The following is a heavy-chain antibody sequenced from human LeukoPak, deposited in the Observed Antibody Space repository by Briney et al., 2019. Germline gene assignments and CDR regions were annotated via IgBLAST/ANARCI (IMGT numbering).Heavy chain of an antibody. CDR2: ISYDGSNK. D-gene: IGHD4-17*01. CDR1: GFTFSSYA. J-gene: IGHJ6*02. CDR3: ARGYGDYSVDYYYYYGMDV. Sequence: SGGSLRLSCAASGFTFSSYAMHWVRQAPGKGLEWVAVISYDGSNKYYADSVKGRFTISRDSSKNTLYLQMNSLRAGDTAVYYCARGYGDYSVDYYYYYGMDVWGQGTTVTVSS. V-gene: IGHV3-30-3*01.